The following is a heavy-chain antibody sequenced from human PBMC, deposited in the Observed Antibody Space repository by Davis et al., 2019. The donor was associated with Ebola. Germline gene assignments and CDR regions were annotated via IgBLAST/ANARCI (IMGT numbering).Heavy chain of an antibody. CDR1: GYTFTRYY. J-gene: IGHJ6*04. CDR2: INPNSGGT. V-gene: IGHV1-2*06. CDR3: ARDKRCSGGSCYFLYYYGMDV. Sequence: ASVKVSCKASGYTFTRYYMQWVRQAPGQGLEWMGRINPNSGGTNYAQKFQGRVTMTRDTSISTAYMELSRLRSDDTAVYYCARDKRCSGGSCYFLYYYGMDVWGKGATVTVSS. D-gene: IGHD2-15*01.